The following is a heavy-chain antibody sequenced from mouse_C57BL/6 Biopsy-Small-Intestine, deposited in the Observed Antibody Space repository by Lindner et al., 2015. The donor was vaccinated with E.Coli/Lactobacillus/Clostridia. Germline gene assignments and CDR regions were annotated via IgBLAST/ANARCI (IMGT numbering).Heavy chain of an antibody. J-gene: IGHJ4*01. CDR1: GYSFIGYF. V-gene: IGHV1-20*01. CDR2: INPYNGDT. CDR3: ARGGGYHDYYAMDY. Sequence: VQLQESGPELVKPGASVKMSCKASGYSFIGYFMNWVKQSHGKSLEWIGRINPYNGDTFYNQKFKGKATLTVDKSSSTAHMELRSLTSEDSALYYCARGGGYHDYYAMDYWGQGTSVTVSS. D-gene: IGHD2-2*01.